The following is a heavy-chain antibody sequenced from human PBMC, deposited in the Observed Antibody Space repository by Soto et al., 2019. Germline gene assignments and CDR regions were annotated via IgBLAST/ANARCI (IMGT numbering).Heavy chain of an antibody. CDR2: ISHSGST. V-gene: IGHV4-34*01. CDR3: GSDQDFGSVDF. Sequence: PSETLSLTGAVYGGSFSGYYWSWIRQPPGKGLEWIGEISHSGSTNYKPSLKSRVTISVDTSKNQFSLKLNSVPAADTAVYYCGSDQDFGSVDFWGPGTLVT. D-gene: IGHD2-21*02. J-gene: IGHJ4*01. CDR1: GGSFSGYY.